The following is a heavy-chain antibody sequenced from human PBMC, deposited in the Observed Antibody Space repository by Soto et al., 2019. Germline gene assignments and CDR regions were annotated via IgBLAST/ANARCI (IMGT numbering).Heavy chain of an antibody. V-gene: IGHV4-39*01. CDR3: AGMVWFGDLLCDD. CDR2: IQYRGSP. Sequence: HLQLQESGPGLVKPSETLSLTCTVSDDSITSGAYYWGLIRQSPGKGLEWIGTIQYRGSPYYNPSLKRRVTMSLDTPKKQFALRLTSVTAADTAVYFCAGMVWFGDLLCDDWGQGTLVTVSS. J-gene: IGHJ4*02. CDR1: DDSITSGAYY. D-gene: IGHD3-10*01.